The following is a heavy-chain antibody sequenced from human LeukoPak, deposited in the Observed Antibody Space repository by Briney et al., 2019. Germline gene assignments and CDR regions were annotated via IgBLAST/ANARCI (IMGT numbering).Heavy chain of an antibody. Sequence: KPSETLSRTCAGYGGSFSGYYWSWIRQPPGKGQEWIGEINHSGSTNYNPSLKSRVTISVDTSKNQFSLKLSSVTAADTAVYYCARGLTTVTTGDYWGQGTLVTVSS. D-gene: IGHD4-17*01. CDR1: GGSFSGYY. CDR2: INHSGST. CDR3: ARGLTTVTTGDY. J-gene: IGHJ4*02. V-gene: IGHV4-34*01.